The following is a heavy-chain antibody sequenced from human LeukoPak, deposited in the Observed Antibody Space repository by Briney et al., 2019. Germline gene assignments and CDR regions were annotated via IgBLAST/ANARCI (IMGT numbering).Heavy chain of an antibody. Sequence: GGSLRLSCAASAFTFSTHTMNWFRQAPGEGPEWVSSISSSSYYIHYADSVKGRFTISRDNAKNSLFPQMNRLRAEDTAMYYCARVTGGSSWYGAADYWGQGTLVTVSS. V-gene: IGHV3-21*01. J-gene: IGHJ4*02. CDR3: ARVTGGSSWYGAADY. CDR1: AFTFSTHT. CDR2: ISSSSYYI. D-gene: IGHD6-13*01.